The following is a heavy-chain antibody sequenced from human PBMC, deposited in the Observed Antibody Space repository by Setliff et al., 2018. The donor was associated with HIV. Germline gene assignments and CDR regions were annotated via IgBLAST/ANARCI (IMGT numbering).Heavy chain of an antibody. D-gene: IGHD3-10*01. CDR3: ARHGQYGSGSYYNRPFDF. J-gene: IGHJ4*02. CDR2: IYPGDSDT. CDR1: GYTFTSYW. Sequence: GESLKISCKGSGYTFTSYWIAWVRQMPGKGLECMGIIYPGDSDTRYSPSFQGQVTISGDKSISTAYLQWSSLKSSDTGMYYCARHGQYGSGSYYNRPFDFWGQGTLVTVSS. V-gene: IGHV5-51*01.